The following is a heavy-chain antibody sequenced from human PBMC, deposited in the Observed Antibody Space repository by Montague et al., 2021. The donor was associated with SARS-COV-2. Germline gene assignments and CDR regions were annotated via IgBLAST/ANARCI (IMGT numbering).Heavy chain of an antibody. J-gene: IGHJ4*02. CDR2: VYYNGAT. V-gene: IGHV4-39*01. Sequence: SETLSLTCSVSGDSISSSDYYWGWIRQPPGKGLDWIGNVYYNGATYYNPSLQIRLTISGDRTKNQFSLELRSVTAADTAVYYCVRVTGLTVSDPFDYWGQGNLVIVSS. CDR1: GDSISSSDYY. CDR3: VRVTGLTVSDPFDY. D-gene: IGHD3-22*01.